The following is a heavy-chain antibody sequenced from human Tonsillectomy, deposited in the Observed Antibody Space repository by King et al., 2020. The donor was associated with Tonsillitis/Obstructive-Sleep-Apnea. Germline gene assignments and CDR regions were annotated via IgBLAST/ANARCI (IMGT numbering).Heavy chain of an antibody. CDR2: IKQDGSEK. CDR1: GFTFSSYW. D-gene: IGHD4-23*01. J-gene: IGHJ4*02. Sequence: VQLVESGGGLVQPGGSLRLSCAASGFTFSSYWMSWVRQAPGKGLEWVVNIKQDGSEKYYVDSVKGRFTISRDNAKNSLYLQMHSLRAEDTAVYYCARDDHGGNSNYWGQGTLVTVSS. V-gene: IGHV3-7*04. CDR3: ARDDHGGNSNY.